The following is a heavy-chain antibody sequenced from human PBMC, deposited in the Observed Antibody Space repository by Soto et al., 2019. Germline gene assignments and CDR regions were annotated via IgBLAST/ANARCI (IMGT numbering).Heavy chain of an antibody. CDR3: ARKPSGLVLWFGEPKGQDAFDI. CDR2: IIPIFGTA. CDR1: GGTFSSYA. V-gene: IGHV1-69*12. D-gene: IGHD3-10*01. J-gene: IGHJ3*02. Sequence: QVQLVQSGAEVKKPGSSVKVSCKASGGTFSSYAISWVRQAPGQGLEWMGGIIPIFGTANYAQKFQGRVTITADDSTSTAYMELSSLRSEDTAVYYCARKPSGLVLWFGEPKGQDAFDIWGQGTMVTVSS.